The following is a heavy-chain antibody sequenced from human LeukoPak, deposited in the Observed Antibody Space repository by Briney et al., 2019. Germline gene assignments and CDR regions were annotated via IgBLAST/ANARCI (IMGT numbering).Heavy chain of an antibody. CDR3: ARGGRGSSWYSDAFDI. D-gene: IGHD6-13*01. Sequence: GGSLRLSCAASGFTFSSYSMNWVRQAPGKGLEWVSSISSSSSYIYYADSVKGRFTISRDNAKNSLYLQMNSLRAEDTAVYYCARGGRGSSWYSDAFDIWGQGTMVTVSS. V-gene: IGHV3-21*01. CDR2: ISSSSSYI. J-gene: IGHJ3*02. CDR1: GFTFSSYS.